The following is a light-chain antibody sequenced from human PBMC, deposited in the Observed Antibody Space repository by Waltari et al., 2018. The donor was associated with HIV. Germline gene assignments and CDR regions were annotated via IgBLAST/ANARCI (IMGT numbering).Light chain of an antibody. V-gene: IGKV1-9*01. CDR1: QAISSY. J-gene: IGKJ4*01. Sequence: DIQLTQSPSFLSASVGDRVTITCRASQAISSYLAWNQQKPGKAPKLLIYAASTLQSGVPSRFSGSGSGTEFTLTIGSLQPEDFATYYCQQLDSYTQITFSGGTKVEIK. CDR3: QQLDSYTQIT. CDR2: AAS.